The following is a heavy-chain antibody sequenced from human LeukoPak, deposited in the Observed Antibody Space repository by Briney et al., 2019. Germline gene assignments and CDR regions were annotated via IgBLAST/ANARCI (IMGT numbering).Heavy chain of an antibody. Sequence: PSETLSLTCTVSGGSISSYSWSWIRQPPGKGLEWIGYIYYSGSTNYNPSLKSRVTISVDTSKNQFSLKLSSVTAADTAVYYCARFAATTMWGVFDYWGQGTLVTVSS. D-gene: IGHD6-25*01. J-gene: IGHJ4*02. CDR1: GGSISSYS. CDR3: ARFAATTMWGVFDY. V-gene: IGHV4-59*01. CDR2: IYYSGST.